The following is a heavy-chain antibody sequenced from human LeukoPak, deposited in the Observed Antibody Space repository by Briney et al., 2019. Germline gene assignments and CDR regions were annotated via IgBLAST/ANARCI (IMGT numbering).Heavy chain of an antibody. D-gene: IGHD4-17*01. CDR3: VNEYDYGDYFDY. J-gene: IGHJ4*02. CDR1: GFTFSSYA. CDR2: ISGSGGST. V-gene: IGHV3-23*01. Sequence: PGGSLRLSCAASGFTFSSYAMSWVRQAPGKGLEWVSAISGSGGSTYYADSVKGRFTISRDNSKNTLYLQMNSLRAEDTAVYYCVNEYDYGDYFDYWGQGTLVTVSS.